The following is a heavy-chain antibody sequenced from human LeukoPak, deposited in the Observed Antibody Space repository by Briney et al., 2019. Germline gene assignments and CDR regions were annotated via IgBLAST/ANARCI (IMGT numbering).Heavy chain of an antibody. J-gene: IGHJ4*02. D-gene: IGHD3-10*01. Sequence: ASVKVSCKASGYTFSHYAMYWVRQAPGQRLEWMGWINAGNGDTKNPLKFQGRVTITRDTSASTAYMERSSLRSEDTAVYYCARVYYYGSGNIREIGYWGQGTLVTVSS. CDR3: ARVYYYGSGNIREIGY. V-gene: IGHV1-3*01. CDR1: GYTFSHYA. CDR2: INAGNGDT.